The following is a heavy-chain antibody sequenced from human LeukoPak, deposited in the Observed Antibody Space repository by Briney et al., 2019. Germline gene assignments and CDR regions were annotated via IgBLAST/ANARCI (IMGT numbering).Heavy chain of an antibody. CDR2: IYNRGCT. J-gene: IGHJ4*02. CDR3: ARVGYDRSGYYLRPFDY. D-gene: IGHD3-22*01. CDR1: GGALNSTRYH. V-gene: IGHV4-39*01. Sequence: SETLSLTCTVSGGALNSTRYHWGWIRQPPGKGLEWIGTIYNRGCTFYNPSPESRVTISVDTSKNQFSLRLTSVTAADTAVYHCARVGYDRSGYYLRPFDYWGQGTLVTVSS.